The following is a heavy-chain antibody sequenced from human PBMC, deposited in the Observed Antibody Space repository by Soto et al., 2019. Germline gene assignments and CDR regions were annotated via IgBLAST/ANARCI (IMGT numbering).Heavy chain of an antibody. Sequence: SETLSLTCTVSGDSVSSASFYWIWIRQAPGKGLEWIGFIYFSGSTNYNPSLKSRVTMSLDTSKNQFSLNLSSVTPADTAVYYCARVTSGRKWFDPWGQGTLVTVSS. D-gene: IGHD6-19*01. J-gene: IGHJ5*02. CDR3: ARVTSGRKWFDP. V-gene: IGHV4-61*01. CDR1: GDSVSSASFY. CDR2: IYFSGST.